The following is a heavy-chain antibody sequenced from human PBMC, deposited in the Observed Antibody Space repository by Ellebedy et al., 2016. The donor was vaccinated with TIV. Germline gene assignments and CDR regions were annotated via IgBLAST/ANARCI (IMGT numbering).Heavy chain of an antibody. CDR2: INSDGRDT. CDR1: EFTFSSYW. V-gene: IGHV3-74*01. Sequence: GESLKISCAASEFTFSSYWMHWVRQTPGKGLVGVSCINSDGRDTCYADSVKGRFTISRDNAKNTLYLQMNSLRAEDTAVYYCARGLPTVTTGVRVGYWGQGTLVTVSS. D-gene: IGHD4-17*01. J-gene: IGHJ4*02. CDR3: ARGLPTVTTGVRVGY.